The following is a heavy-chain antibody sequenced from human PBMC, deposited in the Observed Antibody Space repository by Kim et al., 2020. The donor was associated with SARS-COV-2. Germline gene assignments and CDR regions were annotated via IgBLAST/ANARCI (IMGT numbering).Heavy chain of an antibody. D-gene: IGHD1-1*01. CDR3: ARDGTTRSGGYYFDY. Sequence: QKFPGRVTITRDTSASTAYMELSSLRSEDTAVYYCARDGTTRSGGYYFDYWGQGALVTVSS. V-gene: IGHV1-3*01. J-gene: IGHJ4*02.